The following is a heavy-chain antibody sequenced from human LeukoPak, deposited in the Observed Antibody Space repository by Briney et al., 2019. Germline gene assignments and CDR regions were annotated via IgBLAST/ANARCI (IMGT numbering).Heavy chain of an antibody. D-gene: IGHD3-22*01. J-gene: IGHJ4*02. CDR3: ARRLNYYDSSGRHFDY. CDR1: GGSISSYY. Sequence: SETLSLTCTVSGGSISSYYWSWIRQPPGKGLEWIGYIYYSGSTNYNPSLKSRVTISVDTSKNQFSLKLSSVTAADTAVYYCARRLNYYDSSGRHFDYWGQGTLVTVSS. CDR2: IYYSGST. V-gene: IGHV4-59*08.